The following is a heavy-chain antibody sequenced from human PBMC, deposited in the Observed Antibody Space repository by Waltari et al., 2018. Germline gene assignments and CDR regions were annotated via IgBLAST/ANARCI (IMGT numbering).Heavy chain of an antibody. J-gene: IGHJ4*02. D-gene: IGHD2-15*01. CDR2: ISFDGSNK. V-gene: IGHV3-30*04. Sequence: QVQLVESGGGVVQPGRSPRLSCAASRFTFSSYFMHWVRQAPGKGLEWVALISFDGSNKFYADSVKGRFTISRDNSKNTLSLLMNSLRPEDTAVYYCARAQGYCSGGSCYYFDYWGQGTLVTVSS. CDR1: RFTFSSYF. CDR3: ARAQGYCSGGSCYYFDY.